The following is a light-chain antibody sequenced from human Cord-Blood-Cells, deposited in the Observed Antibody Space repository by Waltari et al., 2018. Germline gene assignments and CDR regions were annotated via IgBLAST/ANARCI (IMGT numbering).Light chain of an antibody. V-gene: IGLV1-47*01. CDR3: AAWDDSLSGRV. J-gene: IGLJ3*02. CDR2: RNN. Sequence: QSVLTQPPSASGTPGQGVTIPCSGSSSNIGSNYVYWYQQLPGKAPKLLIYRNNQRPSGVPDRFSGSKSGTSASLAISGLRSEDEADYYCAAWDDSLSGRVFGGGTKLTVL. CDR1: SSNIGSNY.